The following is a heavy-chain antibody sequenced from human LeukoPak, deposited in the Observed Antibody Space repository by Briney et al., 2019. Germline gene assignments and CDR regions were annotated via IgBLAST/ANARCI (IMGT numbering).Heavy chain of an antibody. J-gene: IGHJ4*02. V-gene: IGHV3-21*01. D-gene: IGHD3-3*01. CDR2: ISSSSSYI. CDR1: GFTFSSYS. Sequence: PGGSLRLSCAASGFTFSSYSMNWVRQAPGKGLEWVSSISSSSSYIYYADSVRGRFTISRDNAKNSLYLQMNSLRAEDTAVYYCAKAPSYDFWSGYLSTYFDYWGQGTLVTVSS. CDR3: AKAPSYDFWSGYLSTYFDY.